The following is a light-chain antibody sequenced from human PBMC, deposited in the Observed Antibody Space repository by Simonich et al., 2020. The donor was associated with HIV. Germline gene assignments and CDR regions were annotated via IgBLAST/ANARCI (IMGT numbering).Light chain of an antibody. J-gene: IGKJ2*01. Sequence: DIVMTQSPLSLPVTLGQPASISCRSSQSLVHSDGNTYLNWFQQRPGQSPRRLIYKVSNRDSGVPDRFSGSGSGTDFTLKSSRVEAEDVAIYFCMQALQTPRYTFGQGTKLEIK. CDR2: KVS. CDR1: QSLVHSDGNTY. CDR3: MQALQTPRYT. V-gene: IGKV2-30*02.